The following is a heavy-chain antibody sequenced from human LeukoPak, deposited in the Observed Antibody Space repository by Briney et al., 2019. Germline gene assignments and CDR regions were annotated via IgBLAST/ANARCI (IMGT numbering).Heavy chain of an antibody. V-gene: IGHV3-48*04. CDR1: GFTFSSYS. Sequence: GGSLRLSCAASGFTFSSYSMNWVRQAPGKGLEWVSYISSLSGTINYADSVKGRFTISRDNAKNSLYLQMNSLRAEDTAVYYCATSGDSGSYNFDYWGQGTLVTVSS. D-gene: IGHD3-10*01. CDR3: ATSGDSGSYNFDY. CDR2: ISSLSGTI. J-gene: IGHJ4*02.